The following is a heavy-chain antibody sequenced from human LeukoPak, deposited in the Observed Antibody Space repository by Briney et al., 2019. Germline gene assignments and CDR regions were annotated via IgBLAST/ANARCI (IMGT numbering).Heavy chain of an antibody. CDR3: TSDPNGDYVGAFDM. J-gene: IGHJ3*02. V-gene: IGHV3-23*01. CDR1: GLSFSNYA. D-gene: IGHD4-17*01. Sequence: PGGSLRLSCAASGLSFSNYALTWVRQAPGQGLEWVSSITGSGYTYYADSVKGRFTISRDNSKNTLFLKMNSLRAEDTALCYCTSDPNGDYVGAFDMWGPGTLVTVSS. CDR2: ITGSGYT.